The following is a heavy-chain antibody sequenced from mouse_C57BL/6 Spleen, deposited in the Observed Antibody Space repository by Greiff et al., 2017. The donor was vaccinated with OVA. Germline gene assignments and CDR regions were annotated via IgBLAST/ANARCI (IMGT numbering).Heavy chain of an antibody. Sequence: VQLQQPGAELVKPGASVKLSCKASGYTFTSYWMHWVKQRPGQGLEWIGMIHPNSGSTNYNEKFKSKATLTVDKSSSTAYMQLSSLTSEDSAVYYCARHDDPYYAMDYWGQGTSVTVSS. D-gene: IGHD2-3*01. CDR2: IHPNSGST. J-gene: IGHJ4*01. V-gene: IGHV1-64*01. CDR1: GYTFTSYW. CDR3: ARHDDPYYAMDY.